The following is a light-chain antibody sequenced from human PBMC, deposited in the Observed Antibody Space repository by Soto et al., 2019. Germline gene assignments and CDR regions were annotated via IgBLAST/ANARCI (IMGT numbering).Light chain of an antibody. V-gene: IGLV6-57*04. CDR1: SGSIASNY. J-gene: IGLJ2*01. CDR2: EDN. Sequence: NFMLTQPHSVSESPGKTVTISFTRSSGSIASNYVQWYQQRPGSAPTTVIYEDNQRPSGLPDRFSGSIDSSSNSASLTISGLKTEDEADYYCQSYDSSNPVVFGGGTKLTVL. CDR3: QSYDSSNPVV.